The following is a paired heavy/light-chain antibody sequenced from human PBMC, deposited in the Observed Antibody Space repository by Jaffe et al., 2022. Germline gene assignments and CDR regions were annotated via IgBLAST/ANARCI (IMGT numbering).Heavy chain of an antibody. Sequence: QVQLQESGPGLVKPSETLSLTCAVSGYSISSGYYWGWIRQPPGKGLEWIGSIYHSGSTYYNPSLKSRVTISVDTSKNQFSLKLSSVTAADTAVYYCAITTVTSRYYYYYMDVWGKGTTVTVSS. CDR1: GYSISSGYY. D-gene: IGHD4-17*01. CDR3: AITTVTSRYYYYYMDV. V-gene: IGHV4-38-2*01. J-gene: IGHJ6*03. CDR2: IYHSGST.
Light chain of an antibody. CDR2: AAS. V-gene: IGKV1-9*01. Sequence: DIQLTQSPSFLSASVGDRVTITCRASQGISSYLAWYQQKPGKAPKLLIYAASTLQSGVPSRFSGSGSGTEFTLTISSLQPEDFATYYCQQLNSYPRTFGGGTKVEIK. CDR3: QQLNSYPRT. J-gene: IGKJ4*01. CDR1: QGISSY.